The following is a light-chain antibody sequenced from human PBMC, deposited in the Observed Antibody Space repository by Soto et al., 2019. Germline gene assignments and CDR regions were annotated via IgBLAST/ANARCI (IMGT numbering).Light chain of an antibody. Sequence: QSVLTQPPSVSGSPGQSVTISCPGTSSDVGSYNRVSWYQQPPGTAPKLMIYEVTNRPSGVPDRFSGSKSGNTASLTISGLQAEDEADYYCSSYTSSSTYVFGTGTKLTVL. V-gene: IGLV2-18*02. J-gene: IGLJ1*01. CDR2: EVT. CDR3: SSYTSSSTYV. CDR1: SSDVGSYNR.